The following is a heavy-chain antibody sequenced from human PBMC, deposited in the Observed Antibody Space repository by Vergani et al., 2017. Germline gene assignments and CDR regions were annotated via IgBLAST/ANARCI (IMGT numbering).Heavy chain of an antibody. CDR2: FYYSGST. J-gene: IGHJ4*02. Sequence: QLRLQESGPGLVKPSETLSLTCTVSGDSINSSSYYWDWVRQPPGKGLEWIGSFYYSGSTYYNPALKSRVTISADTSKNQFSLKLTSVTAADTAVYYCARQIGYGYLPLDYWGQGSLVTVSS. V-gene: IGHV4-39*01. CDR3: ARQIGYGYLPLDY. CDR1: GDSINSSSYY. D-gene: IGHD5-12*01.